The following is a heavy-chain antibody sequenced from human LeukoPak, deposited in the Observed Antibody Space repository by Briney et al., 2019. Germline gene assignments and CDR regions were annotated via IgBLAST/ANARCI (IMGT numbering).Heavy chain of an antibody. J-gene: IGHJ4*02. CDR2: ISTTSTYI. CDR3: ARERGDYDGSGTDY. D-gene: IGHD3-22*01. V-gene: IGHV3-21*01. CDR1: GFTFSSYS. Sequence: GGSLRLSCAASGFTFSSYSMKWVRQAPGKGLECLSSISTTSTYIYYADSVKGRFTISRDNAKNSLYLQMNSLRAEDTALYYCARERGDYDGSGTDYWGQGTLVTVSS.